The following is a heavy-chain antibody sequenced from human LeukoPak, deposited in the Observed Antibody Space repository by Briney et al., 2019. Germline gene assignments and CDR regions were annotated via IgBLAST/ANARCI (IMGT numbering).Heavy chain of an antibody. Sequence: GGSLRLSCAASGFTFSSYWMTWVRQAPGKGLEWVANIKPDGSEKYYVDSVKGRFTISRDNANNSLYLQMNSLRAEDTAVYYCGRDRTRFGYWGQGTLVTVSS. J-gene: IGHJ4*02. CDR3: GRDRTRFGY. V-gene: IGHV3-7*01. D-gene: IGHD3-10*02. CDR2: IKPDGSEK. CDR1: GFTFSSYW.